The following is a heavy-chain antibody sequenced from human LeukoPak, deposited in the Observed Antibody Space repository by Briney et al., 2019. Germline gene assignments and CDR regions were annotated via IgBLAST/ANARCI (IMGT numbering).Heavy chain of an antibody. V-gene: IGHV4-39*01. J-gene: IGHJ4*02. CDR3: ARLPRKWAFIG. D-gene: IGHD1-14*01. Sequence: WVRQPPGKGLEWIGSIYYSGSTYYNPSLKSRVTISVDTSKNQFSLKLSSVTAADTAVYYCARLPRKWAFIGWGQGTLVTVSS. CDR2: IYYSGST.